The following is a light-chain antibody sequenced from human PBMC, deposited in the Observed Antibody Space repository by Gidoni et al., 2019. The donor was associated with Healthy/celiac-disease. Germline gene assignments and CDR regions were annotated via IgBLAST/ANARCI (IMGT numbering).Light chain of an antibody. J-gene: IGKJ1*01. V-gene: IGKV1-39*01. CDR1: QSISSY. Sequence: DIQMTQSPSSLSASVGDRVTITCRASQSISSYLNWYQQTPGKAPKLLIYAASSLQSGVPSRFSGSGSGTDFTLTISSLQPEDFAAYYCQQSYSTPTWTFRXGTKVEIK. CDR2: AAS. CDR3: QQSYSTPTWT.